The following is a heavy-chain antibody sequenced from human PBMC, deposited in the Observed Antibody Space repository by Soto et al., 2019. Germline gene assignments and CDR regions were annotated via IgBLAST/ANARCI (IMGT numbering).Heavy chain of an antibody. J-gene: IGHJ6*02. Sequence: GESLKISCKGSGYSFTSYWIGWVRQMPGKGLEWMGIIYPGDSDTRYSPSFQGQVTISADESISTAYLQWSSLKASDTAMYYCARHQLELPGDYYYSYGMDVWGQGTTVTVSS. V-gene: IGHV5-51*01. CDR2: IYPGDSDT. D-gene: IGHD1-7*01. CDR3: ARHQLELPGDYYYSYGMDV. CDR1: GYSFTSYW.